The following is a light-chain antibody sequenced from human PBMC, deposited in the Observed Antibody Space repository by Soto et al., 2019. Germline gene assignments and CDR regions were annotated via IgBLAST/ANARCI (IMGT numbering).Light chain of an antibody. CDR3: AAWDDSLNGWV. CDR1: SANIGSNT. CDR2: SNN. J-gene: IGLJ3*02. V-gene: IGLV1-44*01. Sequence: QSVLTPPPSASGTPGQRVTIAWSGSSANIGSNTVNWYQQRPGTAPKLLIYSNNHRPSGVPDRFSGSKSGTSASLAISGIQSEDEADYSCAAWDDSLNGWVFGGGTKLTVL.